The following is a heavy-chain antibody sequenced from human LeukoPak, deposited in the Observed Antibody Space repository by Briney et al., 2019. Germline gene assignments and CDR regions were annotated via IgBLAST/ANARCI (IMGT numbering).Heavy chain of an antibody. Sequence: GRSLRLSCAASGFTFSRHGVHWVRQAPGKGLEWVAVISYDGSDKHYADSVKGRFTISRDNSKNTLYLQMNSLRAEDTAVYYCVRGSYGAYDYWGQGSLVTVSS. CDR3: VRGSYGAYDY. CDR1: GFTFSRHG. J-gene: IGHJ4*02. CDR2: ISYDGSDK. V-gene: IGHV3-30*03. D-gene: IGHD4-17*01.